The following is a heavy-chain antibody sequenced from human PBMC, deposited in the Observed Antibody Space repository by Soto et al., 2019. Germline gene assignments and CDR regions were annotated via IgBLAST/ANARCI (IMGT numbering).Heavy chain of an antibody. CDR1: GFTVSSNY. Sequence: GSLRLSCAASGFTVSSNYMSWVRQAPGKGLEWVSVIYSGGSTYYADSVKGRFTISRDNSKNTLYLQMNSLRAEDTAVYYCARLRYSGYPIDYRGQRTLVTVSS. D-gene: IGHD5-12*01. V-gene: IGHV3-53*01. CDR3: ARLRYSGYPIDY. CDR2: IYSGGST. J-gene: IGHJ4*02.